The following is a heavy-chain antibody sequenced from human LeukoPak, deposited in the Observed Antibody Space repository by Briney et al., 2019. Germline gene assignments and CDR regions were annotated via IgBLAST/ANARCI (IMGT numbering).Heavy chain of an antibody. V-gene: IGHV3-30*02. D-gene: IGHD6-6*01. J-gene: IGHJ5*02. Sequence: GGSLRLSCAASGFTFSSYGMHWVRQAPGKGLEWVAFIRYDGSNKYYADSVKGRFTISRDNSKNTLYLQMNSLRAEDTAVYYCAKDSSRQEGNWFDPWGQGTLVTVSS. CDR2: IRYDGSNK. CDR3: AKDSSRQEGNWFDP. CDR1: GFTFSSYG.